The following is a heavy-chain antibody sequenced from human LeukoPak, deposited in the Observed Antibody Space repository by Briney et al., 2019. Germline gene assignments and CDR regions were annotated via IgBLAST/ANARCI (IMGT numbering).Heavy chain of an antibody. D-gene: IGHD2-2*01. CDR3: AKTVIGLVPAAMYYFDY. J-gene: IGHJ4*02. CDR2: ISGSGGST. CDR1: GFTFSSYA. V-gene: IGHV3-23*01. Sequence: QPGGSLRLSCAASGFTFSSYAMSWVRQAPGKGLEWVSAISGSGGSTYYADSVKGRFTISRDNSKNTLYLQMNSLRAEDTAVYYCAKTVIGLVPAAMYYFDYWGQGTLVTVSS.